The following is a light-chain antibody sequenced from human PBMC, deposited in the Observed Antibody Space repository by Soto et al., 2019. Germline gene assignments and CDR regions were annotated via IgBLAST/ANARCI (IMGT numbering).Light chain of an antibody. V-gene: IGKV3-20*01. CDR3: QQYAISWT. Sequence: EIVLTQSPGTLSLSPGERATLSCRASQSVSSNQLAWYQQKPGQAPRLLMYGASSRATGIPDRFSGSGSGTDFTLTISRLGPEDFAVYYCQQYAISWTFGQGTKVEIK. CDR1: QSVSSNQ. CDR2: GAS. J-gene: IGKJ1*01.